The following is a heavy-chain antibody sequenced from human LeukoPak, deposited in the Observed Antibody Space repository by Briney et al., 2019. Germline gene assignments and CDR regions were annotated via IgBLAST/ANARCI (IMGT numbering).Heavy chain of an antibody. D-gene: IGHD4-23*01. Sequence: SGGSLRLSCAASGFTFSSYAMSWVRQAPGKGLEWVAGIPSNSGATFYADSVKGRFTISRDNSRNTLFLQMNSLRAEDTAIYYCTKDRWELLGCFDSWGQGALVTVSS. J-gene: IGHJ5*01. CDR2: IPSNSGAT. CDR3: TKDRWELLGCFDS. V-gene: IGHV3-23*01. CDR1: GFTFSSYA.